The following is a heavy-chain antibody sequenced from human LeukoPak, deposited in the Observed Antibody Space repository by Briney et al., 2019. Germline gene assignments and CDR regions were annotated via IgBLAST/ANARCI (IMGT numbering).Heavy chain of an antibody. CDR1: GGSISSYY. Sequence: SSETLSLTCTVSGGSISSYYWSWIRQPPGKGLEWIGEINHSGSTNYNPSLKSRVTISVDTSKNQFSLKLSSVTAADTAVYYCARRKRGSGSYYYDYWGQGTLVTVSS. CDR3: ARRKRGSGSYYYDY. V-gene: IGHV4-34*01. D-gene: IGHD3-10*01. CDR2: INHSGST. J-gene: IGHJ4*02.